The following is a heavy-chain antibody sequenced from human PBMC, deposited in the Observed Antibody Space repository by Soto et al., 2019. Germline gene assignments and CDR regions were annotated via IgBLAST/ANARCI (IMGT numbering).Heavy chain of an antibody. D-gene: IGHD6-19*01. CDR3: VQTTGWPGFDF. J-gene: IGHJ4*02. CDR1: GFTVSSKY. V-gene: IGHV3-53*01. Sequence: EVQLVESGGGLIQPGGSLRLSCAASGFTVSSKYMTWVRQAPGKGLEWVSVIYGGGTTYYADSVKGRFTISRDNSKNSLYLQASGLRAEDTAVYYCVQTTGWPGFDFWGQGTLVTVSS. CDR2: IYGGGTT.